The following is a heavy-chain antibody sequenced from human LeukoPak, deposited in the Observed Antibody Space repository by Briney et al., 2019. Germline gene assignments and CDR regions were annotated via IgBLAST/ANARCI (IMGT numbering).Heavy chain of an antibody. D-gene: IGHD6-19*01. CDR2: IIPIFGTA. V-gene: IGHV1-69*13. CDR1: GGTFSSYA. CDR3: ASLSFYSSGWYYFQH. J-gene: IGHJ1*01. Sequence: SVKVTCKASGGTFSSYAISWVRQAPGQGLEWMGGIIPIFGTANYAQKFQGRVTITADESTSTAYMELSSLRSEDTAVYYCASLSFYSSGWYYFQHWGQGTLVTVSS.